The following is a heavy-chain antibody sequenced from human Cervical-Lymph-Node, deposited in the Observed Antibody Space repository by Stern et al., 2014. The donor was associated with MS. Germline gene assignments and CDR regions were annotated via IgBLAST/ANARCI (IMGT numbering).Heavy chain of an antibody. J-gene: IGHJ4*01. Sequence: QVQLVQSGPEVKRPGSSVKVSCRASGGSFSNAAINWVRQAPGQGPEWMGGLSPIFVGPNSAQKFQGRITIVADKSTDTTYMELTNLTSDDTAVYYCARDLNDWGQGTLVAVSS. V-gene: IGHV1-69*06. CDR1: GGSFSNAA. D-gene: IGHD1-1*01. CDR3: ARDLND. CDR2: LSPIFVGP.